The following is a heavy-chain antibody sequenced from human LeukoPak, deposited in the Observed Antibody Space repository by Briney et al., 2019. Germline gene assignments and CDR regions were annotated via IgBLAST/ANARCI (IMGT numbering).Heavy chain of an antibody. CDR2: IYYSGST. CDR3: ARGGATPLPY. CDR1: GGSISSYY. J-gene: IGHJ4*02. D-gene: IGHD1-26*01. V-gene: IGHV4-59*01. Sequence: PSKTLSLTCTVSGGSISSYYWSWIRQPPGKGLEWIGYIYYSGSTNYNPSLKSRVTISVDTSKNQFSLKLSSVTAANTAVYYCARGGATPLPYWGQGTLVTVSS.